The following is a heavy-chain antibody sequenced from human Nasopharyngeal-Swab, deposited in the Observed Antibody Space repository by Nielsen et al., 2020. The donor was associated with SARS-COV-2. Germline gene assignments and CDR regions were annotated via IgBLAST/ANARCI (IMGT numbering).Heavy chain of an antibody. CDR2: FDPEDGET. D-gene: IGHD6-19*01. CDR1: GYTLTELS. J-gene: IGHJ4*02. V-gene: IGHV1-24*01. CDR3: ATSMAVAGNQPPLY. Sequence: ASVKVSCKVSGYTLTELSMHWVRQAPGKGLEWMGGFDPEDGETIYAQKFQGRVTMTEDTSTDTAYMELSSLRSEDTAVYYCATSMAVAGNQPPLYWGQGTLVTVSS.